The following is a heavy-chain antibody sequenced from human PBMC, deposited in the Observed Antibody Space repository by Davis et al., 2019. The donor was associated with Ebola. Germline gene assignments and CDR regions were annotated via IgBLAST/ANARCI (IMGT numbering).Heavy chain of an antibody. V-gene: IGHV4-39*01. J-gene: IGHJ4*02. Sequence: SETLSLTCTVSGGSISRSSYYWGWIRQPPGKGLEWIGSIHYSGSTYYNPSLKSRVTISVDTSKNQFPLKLSSVTAADTAVYYCARLPMTYYYDSSGYYSVYYFDYWGQGTLVTVSS. CDR1: GGSISRSSYY. D-gene: IGHD3-22*01. CDR3: ARLPMTYYYDSSGYYSVYYFDY. CDR2: IHYSGST.